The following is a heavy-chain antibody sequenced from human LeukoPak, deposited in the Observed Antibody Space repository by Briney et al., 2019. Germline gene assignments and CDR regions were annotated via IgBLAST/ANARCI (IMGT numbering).Heavy chain of an antibody. J-gene: IGHJ3*02. CDR3: GRELNWPAGDFDI. D-gene: IGHD1-20*01. Sequence: PGGSLRLSCAASGFTFSSYGMHWVRQAPGKGLEWVTFIRYDGSNKYYADSVKGRFTISRDNSKNTLYLQMNSLRAADTAVDNCGRELNWPAGDFDIWGQGTTVTVSS. CDR2: IRYDGSNK. V-gene: IGHV3-30*02. CDR1: GFTFSSYG.